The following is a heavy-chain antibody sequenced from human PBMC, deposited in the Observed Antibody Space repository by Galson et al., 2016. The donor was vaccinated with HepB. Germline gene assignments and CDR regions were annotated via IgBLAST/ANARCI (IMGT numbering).Heavy chain of an antibody. V-gene: IGHV3-53*01. CDR1: EFTVSNNY. D-gene: IGHD6-19*01. CDR2: IYNGGST. CDR3: ARAPLAAGD. J-gene: IGHJ4*02. Sequence: SLRLSCAASEFTVSNNYMSWVRQAPGRGLEWVSVIYNGGSTYYTDSVKGRFTISRDNSKNTLYLQMNSLRAEDTAVYYCARAPLAAGDWGQGTWVTVSS.